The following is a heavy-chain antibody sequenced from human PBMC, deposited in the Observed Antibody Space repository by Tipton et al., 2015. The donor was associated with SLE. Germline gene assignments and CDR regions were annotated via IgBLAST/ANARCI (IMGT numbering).Heavy chain of an antibody. CDR3: ARAGLRFLDKGAFDI. J-gene: IGHJ3*02. D-gene: IGHD3-3*01. CDR2: IYTSGST. Sequence: TLSLTCTVSGGSISSGSYFWSWFRQPAGKGLEWIGHIYTSGSTNYNPSLKSRVTISVDTSENQFSLKLSSVTAADTAVYYCARAGLRFLDKGAFDIWGQGTMVTVSS. V-gene: IGHV4-61*09. CDR1: GGSISSGSYF.